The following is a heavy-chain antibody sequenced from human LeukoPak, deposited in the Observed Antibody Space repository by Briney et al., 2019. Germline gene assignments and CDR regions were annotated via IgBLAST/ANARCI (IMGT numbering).Heavy chain of an antibody. J-gene: IGHJ4*02. CDR1: GFTVSSNY. CDR3: ARVKPAAILSYFDD. D-gene: IGHD2-2*01. CDR2: IYSGGST. Sequence: GGSLRLSCAASGFTVSSNYMSWVRQAPGKGLEWVSVIYSGGSTYYADSVKGRFTISTDNSKNTLYLQMNSLRAEDTAVYDCARVKPAAILSYFDDWGQGTLVTASS. V-gene: IGHV3-53*01.